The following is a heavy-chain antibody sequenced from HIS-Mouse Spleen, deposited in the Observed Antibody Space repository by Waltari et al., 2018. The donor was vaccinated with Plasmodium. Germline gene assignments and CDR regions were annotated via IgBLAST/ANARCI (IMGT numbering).Heavy chain of an antibody. J-gene: IGHJ3*02. D-gene: IGHD6-6*01. CDR3: AKARGSSSAFDI. CDR2: ISWNSGSI. CDR1: GFPLVDYA. Sequence: EVQLVESGGGLVPPGRSLRLPCAASGFPLVDYAMPWVRQVPGKGLEWVSGISWNSGSIGYADSVKGRFTISRDNAKNSLYLQMNSLRAEDTALYYCAKARGSSSAFDIWGQGTMVTVSS. V-gene: IGHV3-9*01.